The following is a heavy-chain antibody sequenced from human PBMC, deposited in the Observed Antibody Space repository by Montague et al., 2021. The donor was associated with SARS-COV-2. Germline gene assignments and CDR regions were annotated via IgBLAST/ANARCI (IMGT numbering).Heavy chain of an antibody. V-gene: IGHV4-59*08. CDR1: GGSISSYY. J-gene: IGHJ3*02. D-gene: IGHD3-9*01. CDR3: ARNYYDSLTGYYNRGGFDI. CDR2: IYYSGST. Sequence: SETLSLTCTVSGGSISSYYWSWIRQPPGKGLEWIGYIYYSGSTNYNPSLKSRVTISVDTSKNQFSLKLSSVTAADTAVYYCARNYYDSLTGYYNRGGFDIWGQGTMVTVSS.